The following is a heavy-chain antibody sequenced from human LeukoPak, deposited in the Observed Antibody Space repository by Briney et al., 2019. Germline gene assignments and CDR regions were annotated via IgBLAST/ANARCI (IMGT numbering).Heavy chain of an antibody. CDR2: TYYRGNT. Sequence: PSETLSLTCTVSGGSISSYYWSWIRQRPGGGRGWVGSTYYRGNTNDNPSPKSRVTISVDTSKNQFSLKLSSVTAADTAVYYCARHRTYYDILTGYLSSTDAFDIWGQGTMVTVSS. CDR3: ARHRTYYDILTGYLSSTDAFDI. D-gene: IGHD3-9*01. CDR1: GGSISSYY. V-gene: IGHV4-59*08. J-gene: IGHJ3*02.